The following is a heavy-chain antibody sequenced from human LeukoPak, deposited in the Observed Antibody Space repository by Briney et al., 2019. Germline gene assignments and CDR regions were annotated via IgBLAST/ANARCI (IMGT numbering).Heavy chain of an antibody. Sequence: SETLSLTCTVSGGSISSYYCSWIRQPPGKGLEWIGYIYYSGSTNYNPSLKSRVTISVDTSKNQFSLKLSSVTAADTAVYYCASTLYWYFDLWGRGTLVTVSS. CDR1: GGSISSYY. CDR3: ASTLYWYFDL. J-gene: IGHJ2*01. V-gene: IGHV4-59*08. CDR2: IYYSGST.